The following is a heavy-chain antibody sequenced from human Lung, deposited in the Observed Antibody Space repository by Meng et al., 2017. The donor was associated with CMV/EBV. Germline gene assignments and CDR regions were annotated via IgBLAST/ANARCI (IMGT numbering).Heavy chain of an antibody. Sequence: QVQLRESGPGLVKPSETRSLTCAVPGDSITNHNWWAWVRQPPGKGLEWIGEIPHRGSSAYNPSLKSRVSMSIDKSKNQFSLKLTSVTAADTAVYHCLRRSGGSVWGQGTLVTVSS. CDR2: IPHRGSS. CDR1: GDSITNHNW. V-gene: IGHV4-4*02. CDR3: LRRSGGSV. D-gene: IGHD5-12*01. J-gene: IGHJ1*01.